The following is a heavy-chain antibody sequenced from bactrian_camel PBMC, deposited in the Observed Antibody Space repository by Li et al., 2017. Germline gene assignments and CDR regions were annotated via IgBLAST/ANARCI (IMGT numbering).Heavy chain of an antibody. Sequence: DVQLVESGGGSVETGGSLKLSCVASGYEDRTYCMGWVRQASGKGLEWVATINSVGPDRAHYDEHYADSLKGRFTISRDNAKNTLYLQLNSLQTEDTAMYYCLSSLGSDEGYWGQGTQVTVS. CDR1: GYEDRTYC. V-gene: IGHV3S40*01. CDR3: LSSLGSDEGY. CDR2: INSVGPDRAHYDE. J-gene: IGHJ4*01. D-gene: IGHD5*01.